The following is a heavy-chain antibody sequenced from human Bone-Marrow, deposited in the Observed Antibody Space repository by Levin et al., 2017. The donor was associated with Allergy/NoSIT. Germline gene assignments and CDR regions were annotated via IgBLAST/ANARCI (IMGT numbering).Heavy chain of an antibody. CDR2: IFSSGTT. V-gene: IGHV4-31*03. CDR1: GASISNGGPF. J-gene: IGHJ4*02. Sequence: SETLSLTCTVSGASISNGGPFWSWIRHHPGKGLEFIGYIFSSGTTYYNPSLKSRLTFSVDTSKNQFSLNLTSVTAADTAIYYCAKSGGSTSSFPFDYWGQGIQVTVSS. CDR3: AKSGGSTSSFPFDY. D-gene: IGHD6-6*01.